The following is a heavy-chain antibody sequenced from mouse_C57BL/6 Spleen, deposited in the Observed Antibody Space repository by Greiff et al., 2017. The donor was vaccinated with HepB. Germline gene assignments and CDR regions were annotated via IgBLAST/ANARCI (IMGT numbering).Heavy chain of an antibody. CDR3: ARVVTTEESFAY. V-gene: IGHV14-2*01. CDR2: IDPEDGET. J-gene: IGHJ3*01. Sequence: EVQLQQSGAELVKPGASVKLSCTASGFNIKDYYMHWVKQRTEQGLEWIGRIDPEDGETKYAPKFQGKATIIADTSSYTAYLQLSSLTFEDTAVYYCARVVTTEESFAYWGQGTLVTVSA. CDR1: GFNIKDYY. D-gene: IGHD2-2*01.